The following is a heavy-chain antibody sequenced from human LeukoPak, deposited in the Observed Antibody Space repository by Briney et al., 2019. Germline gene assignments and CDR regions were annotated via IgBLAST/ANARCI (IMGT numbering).Heavy chain of an antibody. CDR2: IYPHDSET. CDR1: GYTFISNW. Sequence: GEPLKISCQGSGYTFISNWIGWVRQTPGKGLEFLGIIYPHDSETIYSPSFQGQVTVSADKSISTAYLQWNSLKASDTAMYYCARVDRRGYSDYTAILPDYWGQGTLVTVSS. D-gene: IGHD5-12*01. V-gene: IGHV5-51*01. J-gene: IGHJ4*02. CDR3: ARVDRRGYSDYTAILPDY.